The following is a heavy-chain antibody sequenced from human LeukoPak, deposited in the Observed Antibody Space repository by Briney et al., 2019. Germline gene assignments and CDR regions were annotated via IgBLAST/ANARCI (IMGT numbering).Heavy chain of an antibody. V-gene: IGHV3-23*01. Sequence: GGSLRLSCAASGFTFSDYYMSWVRQAPGKGLEWVSAISGSGGSTYYADSVKGRFTISRDNSKNTLYLQMNSLRAEDTAVYYCAKHPGWELLDYWGQGTLVTVSS. J-gene: IGHJ4*02. CDR1: GFTFSDYY. D-gene: IGHD1-26*01. CDR3: AKHPGWELLDY. CDR2: ISGSGGST.